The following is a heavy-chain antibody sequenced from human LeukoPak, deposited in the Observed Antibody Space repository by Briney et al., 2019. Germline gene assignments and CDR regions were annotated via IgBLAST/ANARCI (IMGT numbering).Heavy chain of an antibody. D-gene: IGHD3-3*01. CDR1: GFTFSSYA. V-gene: IGHV3-30*18. CDR2: ISYDGSNK. J-gene: IGHJ4*02. Sequence: GGSLRLSCAASGFTFSSYAMSWVRQAPGKGLEWVAVISYDGSNKYYADSVKCRFTISRDNSKNALYLQMNSLRAEDTAAYYCAKDPTSYDFWSGYYDGEEKVVPSNDDYWGQGTLVTVSS. CDR3: AKDPTSYDFWSGYYDGEEKVVPSNDDY.